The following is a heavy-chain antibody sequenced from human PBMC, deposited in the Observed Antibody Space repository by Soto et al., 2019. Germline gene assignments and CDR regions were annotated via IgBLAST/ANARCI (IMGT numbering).Heavy chain of an antibody. V-gene: IGHV3-23*01. CDR1: GFTFSIYA. D-gene: IGHD1-20*01. CDR3: ATVHNTSRSFDY. Sequence: GGSLRLSCAASGFTFSIYAMTWVRQAPGKGLEWVSTTGGSGRTTYYADSVKGRFTVSRDNSKNTLDLQMSSLRAEDTAVYYCATVHNTSRSFDYWGQGTLVTVSS. CDR2: TGGSGRTT. J-gene: IGHJ4*02.